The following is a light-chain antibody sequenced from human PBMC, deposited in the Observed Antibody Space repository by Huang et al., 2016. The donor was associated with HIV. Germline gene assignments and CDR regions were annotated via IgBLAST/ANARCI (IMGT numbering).Light chain of an antibody. CDR1: HGISSD. V-gene: IGKV1-9*01. J-gene: IGKJ3*01. Sequence: IQLTQSPSSLSASVGDRVTITCRASHGISSDLAWFQQKPGKAPNLLLYAASTLETGVPSRFSGSGSGTYFTLTINSLQPEDFATYYCQELNTYPGTFGPGTKVD. CDR2: AAS. CDR3: QELNTYPGT.